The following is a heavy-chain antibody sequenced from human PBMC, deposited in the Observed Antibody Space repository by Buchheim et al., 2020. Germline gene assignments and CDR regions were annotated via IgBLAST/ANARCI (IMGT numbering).Heavy chain of an antibody. Sequence: EVQLVESGGGLVQPGGSLRLSCAASGFTFSSYEMHWVRQAPGKGLEWVSYIGSRGDSPYYADSVKGRFIISRDNAENSLYLQMNNLRAEDTAVYYCARYYYERNGYYYVGFDYWGQGTL. CDR2: IGSRGDSP. J-gene: IGHJ4*02. CDR3: ARYYYERNGYYYVGFDY. CDR1: GFTFSSYE. D-gene: IGHD3-22*01. V-gene: IGHV3-48*03.